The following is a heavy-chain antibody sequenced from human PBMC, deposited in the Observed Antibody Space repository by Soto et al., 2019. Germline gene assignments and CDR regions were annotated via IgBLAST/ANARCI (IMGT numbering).Heavy chain of an antibody. V-gene: IGHV4-34*01. CDR2: INHSGST. CDR1: GGSFSGYY. CDR3: AREWFGELLYGYYYYGMDV. D-gene: IGHD3-10*01. J-gene: IGHJ6*02. Sequence: SETLSLTCAVYGGSFSGYYWSWIRQPPGKGLEWIGEINHSGSTNYNPSLKSRVAISVDTSKNQFSLKLSSVTAADTAVYYCAREWFGELLYGYYYYGMDVWGQGTTVTVSS.